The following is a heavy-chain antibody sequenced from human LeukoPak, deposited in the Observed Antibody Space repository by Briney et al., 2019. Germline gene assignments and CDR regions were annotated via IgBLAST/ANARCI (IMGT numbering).Heavy chain of an antibody. CDR2: ISSSGSTI. CDR1: GFTFSSYE. CDR3: ARPQPGYYYGMDV. J-gene: IGHJ6*04. V-gene: IGHV3-48*03. Sequence: GGSLRLSCAASGFTFSSYEMNWVRQAPGKGLEWVSYISSSGSTIYYADSVKGRFTISRDNAKNSLYLQMNGLRAEDTAVYYCARPQPGYYYGMDVWGKGTTVTVSS.